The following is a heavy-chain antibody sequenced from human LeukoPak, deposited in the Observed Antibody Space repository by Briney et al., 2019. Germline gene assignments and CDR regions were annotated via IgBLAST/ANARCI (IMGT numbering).Heavy chain of an antibody. V-gene: IGHV1-8*01. CDR2: MNPNSGNT. J-gene: IGHJ4*02. CDR1: GYTFTSYD. CDR3: AIGSGRIAARRYYFDY. D-gene: IGHD6-6*01. Sequence: ASVKVSCKASGYTFTSYDINWVRQATGQGLEWMGWMNPNSGNTGYAQKFQGRVTMTRNTSISTAYMGLSSLRSEDTAVYYCAIGSGRIAARRYYFDYCGQGALVTVSS.